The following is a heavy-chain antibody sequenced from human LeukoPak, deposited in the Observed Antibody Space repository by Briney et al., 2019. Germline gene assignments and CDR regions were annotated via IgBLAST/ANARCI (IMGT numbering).Heavy chain of an antibody. CDR1: GYTFTSYY. V-gene: IGHV1-46*01. J-gene: IGHJ4*02. CDR2: INPSGGST. Sequence: ASVKVSCKASGYTFTSYYMHWVRQAPRQGLEWMGIINPSGGSTSYAQKFQGRVTMTRDTSTSTVYTELSSLRSEDTAVYYCARSQGSVWYYYGSGSSHDYWGQGTLVTVSS. CDR3: ARSQGSVWYYYGSGSSHDY. D-gene: IGHD3-10*01.